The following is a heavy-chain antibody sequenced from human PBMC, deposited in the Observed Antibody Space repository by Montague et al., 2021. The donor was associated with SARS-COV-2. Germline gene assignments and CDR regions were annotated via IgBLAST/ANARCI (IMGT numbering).Heavy chain of an antibody. CDR1: GDSITTYY. D-gene: IGHD3-22*01. J-gene: IGHJ4*02. CDR2: IYYTGTT. V-gene: IGHV4-59*01. CDR3: ARETEDSSDSPVVGY. Sequence: SETLSLTCSVSGDSITTYYWSWIRQSPGRGLEWIGHIYYTGTTKYDPSLKSRVTISVDTSKNQFSLKLSSVTAADTAVYYCARETEDSSDSPVVGYWGQGTLVTVSS.